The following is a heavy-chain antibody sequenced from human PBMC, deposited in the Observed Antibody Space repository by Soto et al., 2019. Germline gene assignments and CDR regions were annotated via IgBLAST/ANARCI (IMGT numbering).Heavy chain of an antibody. CDR1: GFTFSSYA. J-gene: IGHJ6*02. V-gene: IGHV3-30-3*01. Sequence: QVQLVESGGGVVQPGRSLRLSCAASGFTFSSYAMHWVRQAPGKGLEWVAVISYDGSNKYYADSVKGRFTISRDNSKNTLYLQMNSLRAEDTAVYYCARDWGPVGDCSACHYGMDVWGQGTTVTVSS. D-gene: IGHD2-21*02. CDR2: ISYDGSNK. CDR3: ARDWGPVGDCSACHYGMDV.